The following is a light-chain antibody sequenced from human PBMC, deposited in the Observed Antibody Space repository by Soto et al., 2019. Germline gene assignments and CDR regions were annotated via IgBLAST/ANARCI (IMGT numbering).Light chain of an antibody. CDR3: SSFTTSTAYV. Sequence: QSVLTQPASVSGSPGQSITISCTGANSDIGAYDYVSWYQQLPGKVPKLIIFDGSDRPSAVSDRFSGSKSGNRASLTISGLLTEEAADYYCSSFTTSTAYVFGAGTKLTVL. J-gene: IGLJ1*01. CDR2: DGS. V-gene: IGLV2-14*03. CDR1: NSDIGAYDY.